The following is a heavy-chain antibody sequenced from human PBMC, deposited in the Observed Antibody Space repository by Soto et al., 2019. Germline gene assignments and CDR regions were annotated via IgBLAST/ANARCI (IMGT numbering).Heavy chain of an antibody. CDR2: IYYSGST. Sequence: SETLSLTCTVSGGSISSGGYYWSWIRQHPGKGLEWIGYIYYSGSTYYNPSLKSRVTISVDTSKNQFSLKLSSVTAADTAVYYCARDHEQWLVPSNWFDPWGRGTLVTVSS. D-gene: IGHD6-19*01. V-gene: IGHV4-31*03. J-gene: IGHJ5*02. CDR3: ARDHEQWLVPSNWFDP. CDR1: GGSISSGGYY.